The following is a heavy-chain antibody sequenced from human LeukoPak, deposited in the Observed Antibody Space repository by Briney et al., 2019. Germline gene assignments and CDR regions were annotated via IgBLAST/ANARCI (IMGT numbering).Heavy chain of an antibody. D-gene: IGHD2-15*01. J-gene: IGHJ4*02. CDR3: ARAGYCSGGSCYGALDY. CDR2: INPSGGST. CDR1: GYTFTSYY. V-gene: IGHV1-46*01. Sequence: ALVKVSCKASGYTFTSYYMHWVRQAPGQGLEWMGVINPSGGSTSYAQKFQGRVTMTRDTSTSTVYMELSSLRSEDTAVYYCARAGYCSGGSCYGALDYWGQGTLVTVSS.